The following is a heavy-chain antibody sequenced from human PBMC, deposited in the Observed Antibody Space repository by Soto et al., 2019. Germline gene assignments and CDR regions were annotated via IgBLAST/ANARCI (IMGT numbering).Heavy chain of an antibody. V-gene: IGHV3-9*01. Sequence: EVQLVESGGGLVQPGRSLRLSCAASGFTFDDYAMHWVRRVPGKGLEWVSSISWNSNIIGYADSVKGRFTISRDNANNSLYLQMNSLRPEDTALYYCAKGGPDRFCSGGRCYFDYWGQGTLVTVSS. J-gene: IGHJ4*02. CDR1: GFTFDDYA. D-gene: IGHD2-15*01. CDR3: AKGGPDRFCSGGRCYFDY. CDR2: ISWNSNII.